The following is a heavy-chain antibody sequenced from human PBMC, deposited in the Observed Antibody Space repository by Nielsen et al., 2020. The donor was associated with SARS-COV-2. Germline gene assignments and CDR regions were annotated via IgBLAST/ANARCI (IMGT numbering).Heavy chain of an antibody. V-gene: IGHV1-69*05. CDR1: GGTFSSCG. J-gene: IGHJ4*02. CDR3: ARDQCTNGVCYLVQTPR. D-gene: IGHD2-8*01. CDR2: IIPFFPTT. Sequence: SVKVSCKASGGTFSSCGISWVRQAPGQGLEWMGGIIPFFPTTNYAQKFQGRVTMTRDTSTSTVYMELSSLRSEDTAVYYCARDQCTNGVCYLVQTPRWGQGTLVTVSS.